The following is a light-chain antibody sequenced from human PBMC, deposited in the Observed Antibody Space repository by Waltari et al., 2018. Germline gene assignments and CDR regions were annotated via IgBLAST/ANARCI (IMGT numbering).Light chain of an antibody. CDR3: QQVNGYPQA. CDR1: QGISSY. J-gene: IGKJ2*01. Sequence: IQLTQSPSSLSASVGDRVTITCRASQGISSYLAWYQQKPGKAPKLLIYGASTLQSGVPSRFSGSGFGTDFTLTISSLQPEDFATYYCQQVNGYPQAFGQETKLEI. CDR2: GAS. V-gene: IGKV1-9*01.